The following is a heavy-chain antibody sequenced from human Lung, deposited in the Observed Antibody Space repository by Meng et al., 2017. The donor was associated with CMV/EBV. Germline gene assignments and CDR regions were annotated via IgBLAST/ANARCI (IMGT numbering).Heavy chain of an antibody. CDR1: GFTFRTYA. CDR3: AKELHSGWSYYFDY. V-gene: IGHV3-23*01. J-gene: IGHJ4*02. Sequence: GGSXRLXXAASGFTFRTYAMSWVRQVPGKGLEWVSSISGSGGTTHYVDSVKGRFTISKDTSRDTLYLQMNSLRAEDTAVYYCAKELHSGWSYYFDYWGQGXLVTVSS. D-gene: IGHD6-19*01. CDR2: ISGSGGTT.